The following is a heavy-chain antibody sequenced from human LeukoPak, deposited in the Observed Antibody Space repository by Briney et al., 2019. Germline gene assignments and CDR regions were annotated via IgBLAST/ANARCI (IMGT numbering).Heavy chain of an antibody. V-gene: IGHV1-8*02. CDR3: ARGRDRVVVPPTIGTPYNWFDP. CDR2: MNPNSGNT. Sequence: ASVKVSCKASGYTFISYDINWVRQATGQGLEWMGWMNPNSGNTGYAQRFQGRVTMTRDTSIRTAYMELSRLRSDDTAMYYCARGRDRVVVPPTIGTPYNWFDPWGQGTLVTVSS. J-gene: IGHJ5*02. D-gene: IGHD2-2*02. CDR1: GYTFISYD.